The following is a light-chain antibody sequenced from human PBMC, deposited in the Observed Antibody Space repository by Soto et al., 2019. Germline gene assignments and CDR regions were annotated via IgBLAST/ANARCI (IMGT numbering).Light chain of an antibody. CDR1: QSVSSSY. CDR3: QQYGSSPYT. Sequence: EIVLTQSPGTLSLSPGERATLSCRASQSVSSSYLAWYKQKPGQAPRLLIYGASSRATGIPDRFSGSGSGTDFTLTISRLEPEDFAVYYCQQYGSSPYTFGQWTKLEIK. V-gene: IGKV3-20*01. J-gene: IGKJ2*01. CDR2: GAS.